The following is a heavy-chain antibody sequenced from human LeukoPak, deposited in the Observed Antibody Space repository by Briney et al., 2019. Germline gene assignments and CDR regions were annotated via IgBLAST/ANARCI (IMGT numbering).Heavy chain of an antibody. D-gene: IGHD6-13*01. V-gene: IGHV4-4*07. J-gene: IGHJ4*02. CDR3: ARAPTQQQLVFFDY. Sequence: PSETLSLTCTVSGGSISSYYWSWIRQPAGKGLEWIGRIYTSGSTNYNPSLKSRVTMSVDTSKNQFSLKLSSVTAADTAVYYCARAPTQQQLVFFDYWGQGTLVTVSS. CDR1: GGSISSYY. CDR2: IYTSGST.